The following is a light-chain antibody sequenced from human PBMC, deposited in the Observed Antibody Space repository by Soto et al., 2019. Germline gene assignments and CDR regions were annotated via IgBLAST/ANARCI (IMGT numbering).Light chain of an antibody. V-gene: IGKV1-27*01. Sequence: DIQMTQSPSSLSASVGDRVTITCRASQGISDFLAWYQHKPGKVPKLLIYAASTLQSGVPSRFSGSGSGTDFTLTISSLQPEDVATYYCQKYKSAPSLTFGGGTKVQIE. CDR3: QKYKSAPSLT. J-gene: IGKJ4*01. CDR2: AAS. CDR1: QGISDF.